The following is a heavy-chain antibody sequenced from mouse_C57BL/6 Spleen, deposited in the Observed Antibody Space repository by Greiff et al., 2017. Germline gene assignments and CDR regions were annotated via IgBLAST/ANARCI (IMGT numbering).Heavy chain of an antibody. Sequence: EVKVEESGGGLVKPGGSLKLSCAASGFTFSDYGMHWVRQAPEKGLEWVAYISSGSSTIYYADTVKGRFTISRDNAKNTLFLQMTSLRSEDTAMYYCAKYSNYFMDYWGQGTSVTVSS. CDR1: GFTFSDYG. J-gene: IGHJ4*01. CDR3: AKYSNYFMDY. V-gene: IGHV5-17*01. D-gene: IGHD2-5*01. CDR2: ISSGSSTI.